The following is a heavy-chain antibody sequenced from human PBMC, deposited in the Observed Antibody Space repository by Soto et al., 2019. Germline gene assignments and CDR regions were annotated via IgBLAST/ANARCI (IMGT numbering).Heavy chain of an antibody. D-gene: IGHD2-15*01. V-gene: IGHV1-69*02. J-gene: IGHJ4*02. CDR2: IIPILGLA. CDR1: GGTFSSYS. Sequence: QVQLVQSGAEVKKPGSSVKVSCKASGGTFSSYSISWVRQAPGQGLEWMGRIIPILGLANYAQKFQGRVTITADKSTSTVYMDLSSLRSADTAVYYCASPMNGSGGSCYFSYFDYWGQGTLVTVSS. CDR3: ASPMNGSGGSCYFSYFDY.